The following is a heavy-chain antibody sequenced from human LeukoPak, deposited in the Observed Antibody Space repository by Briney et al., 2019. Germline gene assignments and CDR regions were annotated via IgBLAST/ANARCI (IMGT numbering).Heavy chain of an antibody. V-gene: IGHV3-11*04. Sequence: PGGSLRLSCAASGFTFSDYYMSWIRQAPGKGLEWVSSISSSGSTIYYADSVRGRFTISRDNAKNSLYLQMNSLRAEDTAIYYCARAGFLITFGGVISWGQGTLVTVSS. CDR3: ARAGFLITFGGVIS. CDR2: ISSSGSTI. D-gene: IGHD3-16*02. CDR1: GFTFSDYY. J-gene: IGHJ5*02.